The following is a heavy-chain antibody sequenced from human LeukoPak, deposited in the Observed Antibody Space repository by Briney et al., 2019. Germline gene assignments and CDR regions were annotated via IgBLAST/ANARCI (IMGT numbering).Heavy chain of an antibody. CDR1: GYTFTSYG. CDR2: INPNSDGT. J-gene: IGHJ6*02. Sequence: ASVKVSCKASGYTFTSYGISWVRQAPGQGLEWMGWINPNSDGTNYAQKFQGRVTMTRDTSTSTTYMEVSRLRSDDTAVYYCARDRDGMDVWGQGTTVTVSS. D-gene: IGHD2-21*01. V-gene: IGHV1-2*02. CDR3: ARDRDGMDV.